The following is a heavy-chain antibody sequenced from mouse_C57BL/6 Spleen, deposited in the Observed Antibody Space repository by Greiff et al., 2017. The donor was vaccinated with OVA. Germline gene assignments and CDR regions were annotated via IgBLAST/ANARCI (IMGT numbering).Heavy chain of an antibody. CDR3: ARGGYYGGTWFAY. D-gene: IGHD1-1*01. CDR2: IYPRDGST. Sequence: VQLQQSDAELVKPGASVKISCKVSGYTFTDHTIHWMKQRPEQGLEWIGDIYPRDGSTKYNEKFKGKATLTADKSSSTAYMQLNSLTSEDSAVYFYARGGYYGGTWFAYWGQGTLVTVSA. V-gene: IGHV1-78*01. J-gene: IGHJ3*01. CDR1: GYTFTDHT.